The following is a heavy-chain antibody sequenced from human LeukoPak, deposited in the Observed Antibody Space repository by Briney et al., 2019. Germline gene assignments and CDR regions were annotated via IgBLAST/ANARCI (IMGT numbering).Heavy chain of an antibody. CDR1: GFTVSSNY. D-gene: IGHD1-26*01. Sequence: GGSLRLSCAASGFTVSSNYMSWVRQAPGKGLEWVSIIYSGGSTFYADSVKGRFTISRDNSKNTLYLQMNSLRAEDTAVYYCARDRFSGSYPLDYWGQGTLVTVSS. J-gene: IGHJ4*02. CDR3: ARDRFSGSYPLDY. CDR2: IYSGGST. V-gene: IGHV3-53*01.